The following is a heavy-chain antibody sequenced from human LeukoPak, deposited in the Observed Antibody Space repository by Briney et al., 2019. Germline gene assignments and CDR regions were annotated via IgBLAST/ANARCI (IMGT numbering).Heavy chain of an antibody. CDR3: AELGITMIGGV. J-gene: IGHJ6*04. CDR1: GFTFSSYG. Sequence: PGGSLRLSCGVSGFTFSSYGMHWVRQAPGKGLEWVAYIRYDGSNRHCVDSVKGRFTISRDNAKNSLYLQMNSLRAEDTAVYYCAELGITMIGGVWGKGTTVTISS. CDR2: IRYDGSNR. V-gene: IGHV3-30*02. D-gene: IGHD3-10*02.